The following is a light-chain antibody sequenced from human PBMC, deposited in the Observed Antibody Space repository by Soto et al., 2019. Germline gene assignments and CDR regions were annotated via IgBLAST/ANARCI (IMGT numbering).Light chain of an antibody. Sequence: QSVLTQPRSVSGSPGQSVTIPCTGTSSDVAIYNYISWYQQHPGEAPKLMIHDVSERPSGVPDRFSGSKSGNTASLTISGLQAEDEADYYCCSYAGSYTFARNVFGTGTKATVL. V-gene: IGLV2-11*01. CDR1: SSDVAIYNY. CDR3: CSYAGSYTFARNV. CDR2: DVS. J-gene: IGLJ1*01.